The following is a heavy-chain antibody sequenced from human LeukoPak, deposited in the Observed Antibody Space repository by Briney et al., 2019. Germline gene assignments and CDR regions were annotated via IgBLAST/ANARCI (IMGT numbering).Heavy chain of an antibody. D-gene: IGHD4-17*01. V-gene: IGHV3-23*01. Sequence: GGSLRLSCAASGFTFSSYGMSWVRQAPGKGLEWVSAISGSGGSTYYADSVKGRFTISRDNSKNTLYLQMNSLRAEDTAVYHCAKALDYGDNFDYWGQGTLVTVSS. J-gene: IGHJ4*02. CDR2: ISGSGGST. CDR3: AKALDYGDNFDY. CDR1: GFTFSSYG.